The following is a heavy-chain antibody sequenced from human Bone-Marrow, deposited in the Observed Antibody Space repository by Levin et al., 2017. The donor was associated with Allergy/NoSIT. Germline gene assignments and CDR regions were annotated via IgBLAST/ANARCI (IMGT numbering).Heavy chain of an antibody. Sequence: SQTHSLPCTVSGGSIRGYYWSWVRQPPGKGLEWVGHIFYSGSTNYNPSLKSRVTISINTSKNQFSLNLTSVTAADTAFYYCARSVAGEFDYWGQGTLVTVSS. CDR2: IFYSGST. V-gene: IGHV4-59*01. J-gene: IGHJ4*02. CDR3: ARSVAGEFDY. D-gene: IGHD3-10*01. CDR1: GGSIRGYY.